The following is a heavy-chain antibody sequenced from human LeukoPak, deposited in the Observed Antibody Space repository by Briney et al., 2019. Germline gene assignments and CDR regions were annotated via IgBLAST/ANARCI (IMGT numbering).Heavy chain of an antibody. J-gene: IGHJ4*02. CDR3: ARHSAEQYTGAYGWAPPDDY. Sequence: PGGSLRLSCAGSGCTFNNYGIHWGRQAPGKGLEWVAVISFDGSDKYYADSVKGRFTISRDHSKNTLYLQMNSLSTEDTAVYYCARHSAEQYTGAYGWAPPDDYWGQGTLVTVSS. V-gene: IGHV3-30*03. CDR1: GCTFNNYG. CDR2: ISFDGSDK. D-gene: IGHD7-27*01.